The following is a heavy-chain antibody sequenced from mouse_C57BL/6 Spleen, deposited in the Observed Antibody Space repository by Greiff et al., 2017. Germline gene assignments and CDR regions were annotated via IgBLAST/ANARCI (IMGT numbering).Heavy chain of an antibody. CDR3: AREGDYYGSRPCDY. D-gene: IGHD1-1*01. Sequence: EVQVVESGGGLVKPGGSLKLSCAASGFTFSSYAMSWVRQTPEKRLEWVATISDGGSYTYYPDNVKGRFTISRDNAKNNLYLQMSHLKSEDTAMYYCAREGDYYGSRPCDYWGQGTTLTVSS. J-gene: IGHJ2*01. CDR1: GFTFSSYA. V-gene: IGHV5-4*01. CDR2: ISDGGSYT.